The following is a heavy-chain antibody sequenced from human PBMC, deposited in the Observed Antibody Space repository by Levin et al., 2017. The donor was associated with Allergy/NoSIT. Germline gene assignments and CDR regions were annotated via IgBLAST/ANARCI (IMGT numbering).Heavy chain of an antibody. Sequence: ESLKISCTVSGGSISSYYWSWIRQPPGKGLEWIGYIYYSGSTNYNPSLKSRVTISVDTSKNQFSLKLSSVTAADTAVYYCARVVVVPAAIPLYYFDYWGQGTLVTVSS. CDR1: GGSISSYY. CDR2: IYYSGST. D-gene: IGHD2-2*01. V-gene: IGHV4-59*01. CDR3: ARVVVVPAAIPLYYFDY. J-gene: IGHJ4*02.